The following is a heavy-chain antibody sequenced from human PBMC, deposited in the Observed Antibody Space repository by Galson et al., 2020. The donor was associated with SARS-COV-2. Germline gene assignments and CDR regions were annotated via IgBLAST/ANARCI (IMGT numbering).Heavy chain of an antibody. CDR3: ARDRLSYYGGAYYNDAFDI. CDR2: ISSSASYR. Sequence: GGSLRLSCAASGFTFNTYTMNWVRQAPGRGLEWVSSISSSASYRYYADSVKGRFTISRDNADNSLYLQMNSLRAEDTAVYYCARDRLSYYGGAYYNDAFDIWGRGTLVTVSS. V-gene: IGHV3-21*01. J-gene: IGHJ3*02. CDR1: GFTFNTYT. D-gene: IGHD3-10*01.